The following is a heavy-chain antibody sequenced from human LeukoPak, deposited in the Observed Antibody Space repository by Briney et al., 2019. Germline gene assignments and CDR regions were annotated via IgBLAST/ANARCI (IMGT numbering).Heavy chain of an antibody. CDR3: TRVIVATKDY. CDR1: GFTFGDYA. Sequence: GGSLRLSCTGSGFTFGDYAMNWVRQAPGKGLEWVGFIRSKNYGGTTEYAASVKGRFTISRDDSKSIAYLQMNSLKTEDTAVYYCTRVIVATKDYWGQGTLVTVSS. CDR2: IRSKNYGGTT. V-gene: IGHV3-49*04. J-gene: IGHJ4*02. D-gene: IGHD5-12*01.